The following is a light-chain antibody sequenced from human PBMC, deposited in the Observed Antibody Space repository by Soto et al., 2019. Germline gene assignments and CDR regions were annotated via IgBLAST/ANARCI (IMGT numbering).Light chain of an antibody. CDR1: SSDIGSYDL. CDR2: EGT. Sequence: QSALTRPASVSGPLGQSIVISCTGSSSDIGSYDLVSWYQQYPGKAPKVVIFEGTKRPSGVSNRFSGSKSGNTASLTISGLQTEDEADYYCCSYAGSRTYVFGAGTKVTVL. J-gene: IGLJ1*01. V-gene: IGLV2-23*01. CDR3: CSYAGSRTYV.